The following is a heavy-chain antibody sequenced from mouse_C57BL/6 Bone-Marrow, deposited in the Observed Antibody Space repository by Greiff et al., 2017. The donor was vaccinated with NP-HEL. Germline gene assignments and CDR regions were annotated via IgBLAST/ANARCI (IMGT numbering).Heavy chain of an antibody. J-gene: IGHJ3*01. CDR3: ATPAY. Sequence: VESGGDLVKPGGSLKLSCAASGFTFSSYGMSWVRQTPDKRLEWVATISSGGSYTYYPDSVKGRFTISRDNAKNTLYLQMSSLKSEDTAMYYCATPAYWGQGTLVTVSA. CDR2: ISSGGSYT. V-gene: IGHV5-6*01. CDR1: GFTFSSYG.